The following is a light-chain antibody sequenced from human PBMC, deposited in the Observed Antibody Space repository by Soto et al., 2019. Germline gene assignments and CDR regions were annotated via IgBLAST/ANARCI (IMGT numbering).Light chain of an antibody. CDR1: ATNIGRNH. V-gene: IGLV1-47*01. CDR2: RNN. CDR3: ATWDDSLSGHVV. Sequence: QPVLTQPPSASGTPGQRVTISCSGGATNIGRNHVYWYQQFPGVAPRLLIYRNNQRPSGVPDRISGSKSGTSASLAISGLRSEDEADYYCATWDDSLSGHVVFGGGTKVTVL. J-gene: IGLJ2*01.